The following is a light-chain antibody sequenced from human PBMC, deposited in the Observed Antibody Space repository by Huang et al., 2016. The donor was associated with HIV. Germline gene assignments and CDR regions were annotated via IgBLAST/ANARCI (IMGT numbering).Light chain of an antibody. CDR2: AAS. Sequence: DIQMNQSPSSLSASVGDRVTITCRASQTINSYLHWYQQKPGKAPQLLSYAASNLQSGVPSRFSGGGSWTDFTLTISSLQPEDFATYYCQQTYSSPRTFGQGTKVDIK. CDR3: QQTYSSPRT. CDR1: QTINSY. V-gene: IGKV1-39*01. J-gene: IGKJ1*01.